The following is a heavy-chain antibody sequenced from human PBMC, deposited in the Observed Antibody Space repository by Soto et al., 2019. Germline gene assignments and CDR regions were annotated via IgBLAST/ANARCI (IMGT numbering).Heavy chain of an antibody. CDR1: GFIFGAHA. Sequence: EVQLVESGGGVVRPGGSLRLSCAASGFIFGAHAMSWVRQAPGKGLEWVSAINWIGGSTNYADSMKDRFTISRDNAKNSLYLQMSSLRAEDTALYYCARHGGTPDLYFDYWGQGTPVTVSS. D-gene: IGHD3-16*01. J-gene: IGHJ4*02. CDR3: ARHGGTPDLYFDY. V-gene: IGHV3-20*04. CDR2: INWIGGST.